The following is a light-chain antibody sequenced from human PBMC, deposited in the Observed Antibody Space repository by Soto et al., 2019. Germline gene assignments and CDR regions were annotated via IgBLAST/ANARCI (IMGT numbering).Light chain of an antibody. Sequence: IQMTHSPSTLSASVGDRVTITCRASQSISSWLAWYQQKPGKAPKLLIYDASSLESGVPSRFSGSGSGTEFTLTISSLQPDDFETYYCQQYNSDFWTFGQGTKV. CDR1: QSISSW. CDR3: QQYNSDFWT. CDR2: DAS. V-gene: IGKV1-5*01. J-gene: IGKJ1*01.